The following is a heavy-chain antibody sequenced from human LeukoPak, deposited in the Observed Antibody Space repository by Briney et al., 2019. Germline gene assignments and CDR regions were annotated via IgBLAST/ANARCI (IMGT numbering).Heavy chain of an antibody. D-gene: IGHD3-10*01. CDR2: IKQDGSEK. Sequence: GGSLRLSCAASGFTFSSYWMSWVRQAPGKGLEWVANIKQDGSEKYYVDSVKGRFTISRDNAKNSLYLQMNSLRAEDTAVYYCARDQAPDYYGSGSYYLFDYWGQGTLVTVSS. J-gene: IGHJ4*02. CDR3: ARDQAPDYYGSGSYYLFDY. CDR1: GFTFSSYW. V-gene: IGHV3-7*01.